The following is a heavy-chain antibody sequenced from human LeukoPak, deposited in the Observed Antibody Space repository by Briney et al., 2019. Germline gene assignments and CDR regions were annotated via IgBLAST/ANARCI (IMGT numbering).Heavy chain of an antibody. Sequence: GGSLRLSCAASGFTFSSYWMSWVRQAPGKGLEWVANIKQDGSEKYYVDSVKGRFTISRDNAKNSLYLQMNSLRAEDTAVYYCASAPYTYYDFWSGYSHENYWGQGTLVTVSS. CDR1: GFTFSSYW. J-gene: IGHJ4*02. CDR3: ASAPYTYYDFWSGYSHENY. CDR2: IKQDGSEK. D-gene: IGHD3-3*01. V-gene: IGHV3-7*01.